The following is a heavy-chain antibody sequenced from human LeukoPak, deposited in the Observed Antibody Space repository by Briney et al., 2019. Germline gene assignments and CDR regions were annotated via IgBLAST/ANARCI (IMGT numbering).Heavy chain of an antibody. CDR3: AMGSRDGYNSFDY. J-gene: IGHJ4*02. D-gene: IGHD5-24*01. V-gene: IGHV3-74*01. Sequence: GGSLRLSCAASGFTFSSYWMHWVRQAPGKGLVWVSRINSDGSSTSYADSVKGRFTISRDNAKNTLYLQTNSLRAEDTAVYYCAMGSRDGYNSFDYWGQGTLVTVSS. CDR2: INSDGSST. CDR1: GFTFSSYW.